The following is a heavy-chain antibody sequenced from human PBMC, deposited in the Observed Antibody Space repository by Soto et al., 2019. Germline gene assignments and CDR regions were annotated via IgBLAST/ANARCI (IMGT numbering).Heavy chain of an antibody. D-gene: IGHD5-12*01. CDR2: IVVGGGNT. CDR1: GFTFLSSA. CDR3: AAIPGWLRLDQRDS. Sequence: QIQLVQSGPEVRKPGTSVKVSCKTSGFTFLSSAMQWVRQARGQRLEWIGWIVVGGGNTNYAQKFQGRVTITRDVSTGTGYMEMSSPSSDDTAVYSCAAIPGWLRLDQRDSWGQGTLVTVSS. V-gene: IGHV1-58*02. J-gene: IGHJ4*02.